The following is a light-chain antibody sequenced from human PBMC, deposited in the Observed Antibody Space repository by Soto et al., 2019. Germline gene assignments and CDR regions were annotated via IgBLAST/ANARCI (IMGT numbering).Light chain of an antibody. CDR1: SSDVGGYNY. J-gene: IGLJ1*01. CDR2: DVS. V-gene: IGLV2-14*01. Sequence: QAVVTQPASVSGSPGQSITISCTGTSSDVGGYNYVSWYQQHPGKAPKLMIYDVSDRPSGVSNRFSGSKSGNTASLTISGLQAEDEGDYYCSSYTASSTPPYVFGTGTKVTVL. CDR3: SSYTASSTPPYV.